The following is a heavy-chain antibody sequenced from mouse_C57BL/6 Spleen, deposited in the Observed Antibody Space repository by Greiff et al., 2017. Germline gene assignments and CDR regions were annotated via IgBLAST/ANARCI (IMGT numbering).Heavy chain of an antibody. D-gene: IGHD1-1*01. J-gene: IGHJ2*01. Sequence: QVQLKQPGTELVKPGASVKLSCKASGYTFTSYWMHWVQQRPGQGLEWIGNINPSNGGTNYNEKFKSKATLTVDKSSSTAYMQLSSLASEDSEVYYCARDEGYYYGSSFYWGQGTTLTVSS. CDR3: ARDEGYYYGSSFY. V-gene: IGHV1-53*01. CDR2: INPSNGGT. CDR1: GYTFTSYW.